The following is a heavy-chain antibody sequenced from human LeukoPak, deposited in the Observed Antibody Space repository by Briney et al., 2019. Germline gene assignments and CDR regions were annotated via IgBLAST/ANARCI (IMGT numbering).Heavy chain of an antibody. J-gene: IGHJ4*02. V-gene: IGHV3-23*01. CDR3: ARGRDLFDS. Sequence: GGSLRLSCAASGFTFAYYAMSWVRQAPGKGLEWVSAISGSGGSTYYADSVKGRFTISRDNAKNSLYLQMNSLRAEDTAVYYCARGRDLFDSWGQGTLVIVSS. CDR2: ISGSGGST. CDR1: GFTFAYYA.